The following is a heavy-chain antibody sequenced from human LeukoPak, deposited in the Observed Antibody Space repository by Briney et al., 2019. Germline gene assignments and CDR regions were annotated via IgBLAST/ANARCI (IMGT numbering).Heavy chain of an antibody. J-gene: IGHJ4*02. V-gene: IGHV3-7*01. Sequence: VGSLRLSCAASGFTFSNYWMSWVRQAPGKGLEWVANINEDGGEIYYVDSVKGRFSISRDNAKNSLYLQMNSLRAEDTAVYYCARDRGSNYGGAFDYWGQGTLVTVSS. D-gene: IGHD4-11*01. CDR3: ARDRGSNYGGAFDY. CDR2: INEDGGEI. CDR1: GFTFSNYW.